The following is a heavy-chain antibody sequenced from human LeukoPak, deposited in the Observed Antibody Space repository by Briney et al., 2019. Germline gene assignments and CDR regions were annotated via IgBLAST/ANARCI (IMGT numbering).Heavy chain of an antibody. V-gene: IGHV4-59*01. D-gene: IGHD4-23*01. CDR1: GGSISSYY. Sequence: SETLSLTCSVSGGSISSYYWSWIRQPPGKGPEWIGYIYYSANYNPSLKSRVTISVDTSKNRFSLKLSSVTAADTAVYYCARVADYGSNSLPFDIWGQGTMVTVSS. J-gene: IGHJ3*02. CDR3: ARVADYGSNSLPFDI. CDR2: IYYSA.